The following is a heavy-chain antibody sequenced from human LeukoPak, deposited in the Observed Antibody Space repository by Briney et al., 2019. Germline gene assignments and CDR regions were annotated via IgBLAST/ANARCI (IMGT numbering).Heavy chain of an antibody. CDR3: ARVPAYSFTEHYCSGGSCYSHNY. Sequence: GGSLRLSCAASGFTFSSYAMHWVRQAPGKGLEWVAVISYDGSNKYHADSVKGRFTISRDNSKNTLYLQMNSLRAEDTAVYYCARVPAYSFTEHYCSGGSCYSHNYWGQGTLVTVSS. J-gene: IGHJ4*02. CDR1: GFTFSSYA. D-gene: IGHD2-15*01. CDR2: ISYDGSNK. V-gene: IGHV3-30-3*01.